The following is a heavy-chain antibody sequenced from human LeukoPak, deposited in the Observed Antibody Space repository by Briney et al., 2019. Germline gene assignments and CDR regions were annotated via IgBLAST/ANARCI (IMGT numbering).Heavy chain of an antibody. Sequence: SETLSLTCTVSGGSINNYYWSWIRQPPGKGLEWIGQAFYTGTTKYNPSLKSRGTISIDTSKNQFSLKVTSVTAADTAVYYCARLAKYSSGLDWGQGTLVTVSS. CDR2: AFYTGTT. CDR1: GGSINNYY. V-gene: IGHV4-59*08. D-gene: IGHD6-25*01. CDR3: ARLAKYSSGLD. J-gene: IGHJ4*02.